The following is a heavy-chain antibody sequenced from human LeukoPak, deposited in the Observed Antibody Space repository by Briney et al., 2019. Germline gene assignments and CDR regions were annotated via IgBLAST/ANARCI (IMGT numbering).Heavy chain of an antibody. CDR1: GFTFSSYA. J-gene: IGHJ4*02. V-gene: IGHV3-23*01. D-gene: IGHD3-10*01. CDR3: AKDLVPELLLWFGEFDY. Sequence: GGSLRLSCAASGFTFSSYAMSWVRQAPGKGLEWVSAISGSGGSTYYADSVKGRFTISRDNSKNSLYLQMNSLRAEDTAVYYCAKDLVPELLLWFGEFDYWGQGTLVTVSS. CDR2: ISGSGGST.